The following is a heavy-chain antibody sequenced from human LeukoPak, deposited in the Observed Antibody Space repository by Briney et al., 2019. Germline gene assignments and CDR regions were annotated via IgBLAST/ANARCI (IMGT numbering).Heavy chain of an antibody. D-gene: IGHD4-17*01. J-gene: IGHJ6*04. CDR1: GYTFTTYA. CDR3: VAGHDYGDSNYYYGMDV. Sequence: ASVKVSCKAPGYTFTTYAMHWVRQAPGQRLEWMGWISAGNGNTKYSQKFQGRVTITRDTSASTAYMELSSLRSEDTAVYYCVAGHDYGDSNYYYGMDVWGKGTTVTVSS. V-gene: IGHV1-3*01. CDR2: ISAGNGNT.